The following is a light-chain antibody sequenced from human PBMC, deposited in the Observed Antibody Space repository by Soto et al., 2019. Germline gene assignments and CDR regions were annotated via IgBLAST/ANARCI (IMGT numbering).Light chain of an antibody. CDR3: QQYGSSPGVT. CDR1: QSVSSSY. Sequence: EIVLTQSPGTLSLFPGERATLSCRASQSVSSSYLAWYQQKPGQAPRLLIYGASSRATGIPDRFSGSGSGTDFTLTISRLEPEDFAVYYCQQYGSSPGVTFGGGTKVEIK. CDR2: GAS. J-gene: IGKJ4*01. V-gene: IGKV3-20*01.